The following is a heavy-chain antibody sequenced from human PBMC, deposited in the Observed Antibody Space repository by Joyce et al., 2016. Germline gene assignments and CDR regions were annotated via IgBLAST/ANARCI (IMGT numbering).Heavy chain of an antibody. Sequence: LVQSGGSLRLSCAASGFTFRSYAMSWVRQAPGKGLEWVSGIGGRGGSTYHADSGKGRFTISRDNSKNTLYLQMNSLRAEDTAVYYCAKGWGTSFDAFDIWGQGTMVTVSS. D-gene: IGHD3-16*01. CDR3: AKGWGTSFDAFDI. J-gene: IGHJ3*02. CDR2: IGGRGGST. V-gene: IGHV3-23*01. CDR1: GFTFRSYA.